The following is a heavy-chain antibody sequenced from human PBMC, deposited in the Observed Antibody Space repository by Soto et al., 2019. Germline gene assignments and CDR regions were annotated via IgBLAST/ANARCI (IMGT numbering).Heavy chain of an antibody. CDR2: MNPQTGNT. J-gene: IGHJ6*03. D-gene: IGHD6-6*01. V-gene: IGHV1-8*01. CDR3: ARLSEESSSSNYYYFYMDV. CDR1: VYTFTRYD. Sequence: ASVKVSCKASVYTFTRYDITWVRQATRQGLEWMGWMNPQTGNTAYAEKFQGRVTMTRSTSINTAYMELSGLRSEDTAVYYCARLSEESSSSNYYYFYMDVWGKGSTVTV.